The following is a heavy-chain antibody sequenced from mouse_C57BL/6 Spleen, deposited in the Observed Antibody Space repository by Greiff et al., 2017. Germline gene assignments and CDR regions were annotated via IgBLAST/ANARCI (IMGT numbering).Heavy chain of an antibody. CDR3: ASSSNYGWYFDV. Sequence: EVQLQQSGPGLVKPSQSLSLTCSVTGYSITSGYYWNWIRQFPGNKLEWMGYISYDGSNNYNPSLKNRISITRDTSKNQFFLKLNSVTTEDTATYYCASSSNYGWYFDVWGTGTTVTVSS. V-gene: IGHV3-6*01. J-gene: IGHJ1*03. CDR2: ISYDGSN. D-gene: IGHD2-5*01. CDR1: GYSITSGYY.